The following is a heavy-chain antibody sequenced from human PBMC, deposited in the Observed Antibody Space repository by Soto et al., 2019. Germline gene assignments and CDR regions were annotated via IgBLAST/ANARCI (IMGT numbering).Heavy chain of an antibody. CDR2: IYYSGST. J-gene: IGHJ3*01. Sequence: PSETLSLTCTVFGGSISSYYWSWIRQPPGKGLEWIGYIYYSGSTNYNPSLKSRVTISVDTSKNQFSLNLSSVTAADTAVYYCARVWGGAFDFWGQGTMVTVSS. CDR3: ARVWGGAFDF. D-gene: IGHD3-10*01. V-gene: IGHV4-59*01. CDR1: GGSISSYY.